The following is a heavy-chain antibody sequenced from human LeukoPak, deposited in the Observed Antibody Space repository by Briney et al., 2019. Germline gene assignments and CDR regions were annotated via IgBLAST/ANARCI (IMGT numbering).Heavy chain of an antibody. CDR2: INHSGST. J-gene: IGHJ4*02. D-gene: IGHD6-13*01. CDR1: GGSFSGYY. CDR3: AWAQYSSSWYY. V-gene: IGHV4-34*01. Sequence: PSETLSLTCAVYGGSFSGYYWSWIRQPPGKGLEWIGEINHSGSTNYNPSLKSRVTISVDTSKNQFSLKLSSVTAADTAVYYCAWAQYSSSWYYWGQGTLVTVSS.